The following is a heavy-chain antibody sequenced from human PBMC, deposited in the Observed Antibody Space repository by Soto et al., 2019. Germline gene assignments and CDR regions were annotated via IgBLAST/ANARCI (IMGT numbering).Heavy chain of an antibody. CDR1: GFTFGKYW. D-gene: IGHD1-1*01. V-gene: IGHV3-74*01. Sequence: VVSLRLSCAASGFTFGKYWMHWVRQAPGKGLVWVSRINDYATTINYADSVKGRFTISRDNAKNTPYPQMNSLKVEDTAVYYCTRGGLESVDFWGKGALVPVSS. J-gene: IGHJ4*02. CDR2: INDYATTI. CDR3: TRGGLESVDF.